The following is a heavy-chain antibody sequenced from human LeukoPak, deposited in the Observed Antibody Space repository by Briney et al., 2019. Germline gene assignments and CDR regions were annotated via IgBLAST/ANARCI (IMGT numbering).Heavy chain of an antibody. CDR3: ATNRAGTYDRPFDI. CDR2: IHYTGTT. V-gene: IGHV4-59*08. Sequence: SETLSLTCIVSGGSINNHYWTWIRQTPGKGLEWIGDIHYTGTTKYNPSLTSRVTISIDTSKNQFSLGLSSVTATDTAVYFCATNRAGTYDRPFDIWGQGTMVTVSS. CDR1: GGSINNHY. J-gene: IGHJ3*02. D-gene: IGHD1-26*01.